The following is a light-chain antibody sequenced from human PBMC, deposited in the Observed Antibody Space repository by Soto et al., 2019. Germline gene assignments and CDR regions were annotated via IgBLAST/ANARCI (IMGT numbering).Light chain of an antibody. CDR1: QRVSSN. V-gene: IGKV3-15*01. J-gene: IGKJ2*02. CDR2: GAS. Sequence: EIVMTQSPATLSLSPGERATLSCRASQRVSSNLAGYQQKPGQAPRLLIYGASTSATGIPARFSGSGSGTEFTLTISSLQSEDFAVYYCQQYNNWPRTFGQGTKLEIK. CDR3: QQYNNWPRT.